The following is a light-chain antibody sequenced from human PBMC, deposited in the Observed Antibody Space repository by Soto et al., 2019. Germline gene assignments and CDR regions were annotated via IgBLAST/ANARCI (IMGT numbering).Light chain of an antibody. CDR3: QQYTTYPYT. CDR1: QSISSC. CDR2: KAS. J-gene: IGKJ2*01. V-gene: IGKV1-5*03. Sequence: DIQMTQSPSTLSASVGDRATITCRASQSISSCLAWYQQKPGNAPKLLIYKASSFESAVPSRFSGSGSGTEFTLTISSLQPDDSATYSCQQYTTYPYTFGQGTKLEIK.